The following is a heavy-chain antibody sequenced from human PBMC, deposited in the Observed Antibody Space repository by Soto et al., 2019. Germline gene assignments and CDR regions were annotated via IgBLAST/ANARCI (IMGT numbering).Heavy chain of an antibody. CDR1: GFTFSSYG. Sequence: QVQLVESGGGVVQPGRSLRLSCAAPGFTFSSYGMHWVRQAPGKGLEWVAVIWYDGSNKYYADSVKGRFTISRDNSKNTLYLQMNSLRAEDTAVYYCARDSSEWSATPGYWGQGTLVTVSS. D-gene: IGHD3-3*01. V-gene: IGHV3-33*01. CDR2: IWYDGSNK. CDR3: ARDSSEWSATPGY. J-gene: IGHJ4*02.